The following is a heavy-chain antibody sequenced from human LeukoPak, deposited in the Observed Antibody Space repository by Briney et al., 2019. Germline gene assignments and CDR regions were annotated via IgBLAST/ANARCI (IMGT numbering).Heavy chain of an antibody. CDR2: IYHSGST. CDR1: SGSISSGGYS. J-gene: IGHJ3*02. V-gene: IGHV4-30-2*01. Sequence: SETLSLTCAVSSGSISSGGYSWSWIRQPPGKGLEWIGYIYHSGSTYYNPSLKSRVTISVDRSKNQFSLKLSSVTAADTAVYYCARAITIFGVVIYNDAFDIWGQGTMVTVSS. CDR3: ARAITIFGVVIYNDAFDI. D-gene: IGHD3-3*01.